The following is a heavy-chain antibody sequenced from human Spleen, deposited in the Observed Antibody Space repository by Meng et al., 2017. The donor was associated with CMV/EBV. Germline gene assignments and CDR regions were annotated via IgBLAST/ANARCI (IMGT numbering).Heavy chain of an antibody. CDR2: INPNSGGT. Sequence: ASVKVSCKASGYTFTSYDVNWVRQAPGQGLEWMGWINPNSGGTNYAQKFQGRVTMTRDTSISTAYMELSRLRSDDTAVYYCARAVAAAGYGMDVWGQGTTVTVSS. D-gene: IGHD6-13*01. CDR3: ARAVAAAGYGMDV. CDR1: GYTFTSYD. J-gene: IGHJ6*02. V-gene: IGHV1-2*02.